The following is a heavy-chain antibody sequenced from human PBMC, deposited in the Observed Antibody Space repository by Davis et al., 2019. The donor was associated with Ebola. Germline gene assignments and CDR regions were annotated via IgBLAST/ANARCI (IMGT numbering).Heavy chain of an antibody. CDR2: VIPILGTA. CDR1: AGTFSNYT. V-gene: IGHV1-69*08. J-gene: IGHJ5*02. Sequence: SVMVSCNASAGTFSNYTFHWVRQAPGQGLEWLGRVIPILGTADYAQRFQGRVTITADTSTHTAYMELSRVRSDDTAMYYCTRGKWFDPWGQGTLVSVTS. CDR3: TRGKWFDP.